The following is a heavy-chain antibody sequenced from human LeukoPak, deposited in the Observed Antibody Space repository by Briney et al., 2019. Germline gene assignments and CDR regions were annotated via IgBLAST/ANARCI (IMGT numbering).Heavy chain of an antibody. V-gene: IGHV1-18*01. CDR3: ARSRELLSDFDY. CDR1: GYTFTSYG. CDR2: ISAYNGNT. J-gene: IGHJ4*02. Sequence: ASVKVSCKASGYTFTSYGISWVRQAPGQGLEWMGWISAYNGNTNYAQKLQGRVTMTTDTSTSTAYMELRSLRSGDTAVYYCARSRELLSDFDYWGQGTLVTVSS. D-gene: IGHD1-26*01.